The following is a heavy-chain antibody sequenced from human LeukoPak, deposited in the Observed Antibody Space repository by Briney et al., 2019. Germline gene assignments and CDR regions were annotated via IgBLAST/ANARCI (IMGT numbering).Heavy chain of an antibody. CDR3: AKDRYGDYVSYYYMDV. J-gene: IGHJ6*03. V-gene: IGHV3-30*02. CDR2: IRYDGSNK. Sequence: PGGSLRLSCAASGLTFSSYGMHWVRQAPGKGLEWVAFIRYDGSNKYYADSVKGRFTISRDNSKNTLYLQMNSLRAEDTAVYYCAKDRYGDYVSYYYMDVWGKGTTVTISS. D-gene: IGHD4-17*01. CDR1: GLTFSSYG.